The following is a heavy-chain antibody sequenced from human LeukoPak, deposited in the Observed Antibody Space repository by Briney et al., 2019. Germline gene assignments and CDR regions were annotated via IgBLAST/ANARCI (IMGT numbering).Heavy chain of an antibody. Sequence: GGSLRLSRAASGFTFSSYWMHWVRQAPGKGLVWVSRINSDGSSTSYADSVKGRFTISRDNAKNTLYLQMNSLRAEDTAVYYCARGDIVVVPAAIPFYWGQGTLVTVSS. CDR1: GFTFSSYW. V-gene: IGHV3-74*01. CDR2: INSDGSST. J-gene: IGHJ4*02. D-gene: IGHD2-2*02. CDR3: ARGDIVVVPAAIPFY.